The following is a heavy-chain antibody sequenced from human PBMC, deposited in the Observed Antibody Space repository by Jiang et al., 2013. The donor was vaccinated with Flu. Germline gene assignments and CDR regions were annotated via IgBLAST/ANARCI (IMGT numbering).Heavy chain of an antibody. CDR2: IYHSGST. D-gene: IGHD3-3*01. CDR3: ARDGRNYDFWSGYYLEENWFDP. Sequence: PGLVKPSGTLSLTCAVSGGSISSSNWWSWVRQPPGKGLEWIGEIYHSGSTNYNPSLKSRVTISVDKSKNQFSLKLSSVTAADTAVYYCARDGRNYDFWSGYYLEENWFDPWGQGTLVTVSS. CDR1: GGSISSSNW. V-gene: IGHV4-4*02. J-gene: IGHJ5*02.